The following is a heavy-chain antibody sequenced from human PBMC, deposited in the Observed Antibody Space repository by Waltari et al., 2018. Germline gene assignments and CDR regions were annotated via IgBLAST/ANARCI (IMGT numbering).Heavy chain of an antibody. D-gene: IGHD1-1*01. CDR1: GYSIRSGYY. CDR2: ISHSGRT. V-gene: IGHV4-38-2*01. Sequence: QVQLQESGPGLVKPSETLSLTCAVSGYSIRSGYYWGWIRQPPGKGLEWIGSISHSGRTYYHPSLKSRVTISVDTSKNQFSLKLSSVTAADTAVYYCGTTRGVGAFDIWGQGTMVTVSS. J-gene: IGHJ3*02. CDR3: GTTRGVGAFDI.